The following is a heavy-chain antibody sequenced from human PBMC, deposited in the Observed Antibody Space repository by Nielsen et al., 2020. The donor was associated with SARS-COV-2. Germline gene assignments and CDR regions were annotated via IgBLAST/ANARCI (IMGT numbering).Heavy chain of an antibody. Sequence: GGSLRLSCAASGVAVNDVYMSWVRQAPGKGLEWVAVIHHQSGGATYYADSVRGRFTISRDSSENTLHLQMHSLSVEDTAIYYCATRESMLVTAGDAFNIWGQGTTVTVSS. CDR1: GVAVNDVY. CDR2: IHHQSGGAT. J-gene: IGHJ3*02. D-gene: IGHD2-21*02. CDR3: ATRESMLVTAGDAFNI. V-gene: IGHV3-53*01.